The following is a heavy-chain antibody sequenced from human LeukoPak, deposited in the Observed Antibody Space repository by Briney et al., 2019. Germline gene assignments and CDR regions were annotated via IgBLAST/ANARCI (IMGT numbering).Heavy chain of an antibody. D-gene: IGHD2-15*01. CDR1: GGSIGNYY. CDR2: IYYSGTT. J-gene: IGHJ4*02. Sequence: SETLSLTCTVSGGSIGNYYWSWIRQPPGKGLEWIGYIYYSGTTNYNPSLQSRVTISVATSKNQFSLKLSSVTAADTALYYCARDRASAGGFDYWGQGTLVTVSS. V-gene: IGHV4-59*01. CDR3: ARDRASAGGFDY.